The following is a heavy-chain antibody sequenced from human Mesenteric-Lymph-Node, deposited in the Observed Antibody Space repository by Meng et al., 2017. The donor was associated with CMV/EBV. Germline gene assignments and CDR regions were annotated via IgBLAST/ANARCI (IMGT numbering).Heavy chain of an antibody. CDR1: SDSISNYY. V-gene: IGHV4-59*12. CDR3: ARLGGSNYVDY. D-gene: IGHD2-8*01. J-gene: IGHJ4*02. Sequence: SLTCTVSSDSISNYYWSWIRQYPGKGLEWIGYIYYAGITNYNPSLKSRVAISIDTSKNQFSLKLFSVTAADTAVYYCARLGGSNYVDYWGQGTLVTVSS. CDR2: IYYAGIT.